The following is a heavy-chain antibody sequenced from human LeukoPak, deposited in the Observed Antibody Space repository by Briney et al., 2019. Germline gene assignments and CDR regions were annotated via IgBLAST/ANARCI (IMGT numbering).Heavy chain of an antibody. CDR2: ISSGSTYI. CDR3: ARAGGWLFDAFDI. CDR1: EFTFSSYF. Sequence: GGSLRLSCAASEFTFSSYFMNWVRQAPGKGLEWVSSISSGSTYIYYADSVKGRFTISRDNAKNSLYLQMNSLRAEDTAVYYCARAGGWLFDAFDIWGQGTMVTVSS. J-gene: IGHJ3*02. D-gene: IGHD3-22*01. V-gene: IGHV3-21*01.